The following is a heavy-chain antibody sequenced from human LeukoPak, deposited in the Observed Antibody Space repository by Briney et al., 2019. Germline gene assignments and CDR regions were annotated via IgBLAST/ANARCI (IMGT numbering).Heavy chain of an antibody. Sequence: SETLSLTCAVSGGSISSSNWWSWVRQPPGKGLEWIGEIYHSGSTNYNPSLKSRVTISVDKSKNQFSLKLSSVTAADTAVYYCARGGYDYVWGSYRYTRFDYWGQGTLVTVSS. D-gene: IGHD3-16*02. V-gene: IGHV4-4*02. CDR2: IYHSGST. J-gene: IGHJ4*02. CDR1: GGSISSSNW. CDR3: ARGGYDYVWGSYRYTRFDY.